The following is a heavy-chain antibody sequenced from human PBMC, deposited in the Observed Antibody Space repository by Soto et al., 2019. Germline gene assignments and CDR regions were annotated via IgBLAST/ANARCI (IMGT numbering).Heavy chain of an antibody. CDR1: GFTFSSYG. Sequence: WGSLRLSCAASGFTFSSYGMHWVRQAPGKGLEWVAVIWYDGSNKYYADCVKGRFTISRENSKNTLYLQMNSLRAEDTAVYYCARDAKYYDILTGSPSSYWGQGTLVTVSS. J-gene: IGHJ4*02. D-gene: IGHD3-9*01. V-gene: IGHV3-33*01. CDR2: IWYDGSNK. CDR3: ARDAKYYDILTGSPSSY.